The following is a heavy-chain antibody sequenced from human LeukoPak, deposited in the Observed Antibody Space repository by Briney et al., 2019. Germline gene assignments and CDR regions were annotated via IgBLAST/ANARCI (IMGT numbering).Heavy chain of an antibody. CDR1: GFTFSNYW. CDR3: IRGYCSATNCYFSSSYNWFVP. Sequence: TGGSLRLSCAASGFTFSNYWMHWVRHTPGRALVWLSRIFSEGRSTNYADSVKGRFTVSRDNDQNTLYLQMNSLRAEDTAVYYCIRGYCSATNCYFSSSYNWFVPWGQGTLVTVSS. CDR2: IFSEGRST. D-gene: IGHD2-2*01. J-gene: IGHJ5*02. V-gene: IGHV3-74*01.